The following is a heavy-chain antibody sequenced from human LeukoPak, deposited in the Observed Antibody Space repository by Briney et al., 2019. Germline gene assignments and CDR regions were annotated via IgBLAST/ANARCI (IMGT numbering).Heavy chain of an antibody. CDR1: GYTFTSYY. V-gene: IGHV1-46*01. J-gene: IGHJ5*02. CDR2: INPAGGST. D-gene: IGHD3-3*01. Sequence: PAASVKVSCTASGYTFTSYYIHWVRQAPGQGLEWMGIINPAGGSTTYAQKFQGSRLTLTRDTSTSTVYMELSSLRSEDTAVYYCARDLPWYYDFWSGYYNADAVRSPWGQGTLVTVSS. CDR3: ARDLPWYYDFWSGYYNADAVRSP.